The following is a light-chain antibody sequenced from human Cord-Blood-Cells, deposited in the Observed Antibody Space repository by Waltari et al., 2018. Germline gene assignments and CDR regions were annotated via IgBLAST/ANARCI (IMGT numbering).Light chain of an antibody. CDR1: SSDVGSYNL. V-gene: IGLV2-23*02. Sequence: QSALTQPASVSGSPGQSITISCTGTSSDVGSYNLVSCYQQHPGKAPKLMIYEVSKRPSGVSNRYSGSKSGNTASRTISGLQAEDEADYYCCSYAGSSTYVFGTGTKVTVL. CDR2: EVS. CDR3: CSYAGSSTYV. J-gene: IGLJ1*01.